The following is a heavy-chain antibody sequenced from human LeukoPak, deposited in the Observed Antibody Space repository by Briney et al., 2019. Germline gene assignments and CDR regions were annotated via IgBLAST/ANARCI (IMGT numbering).Heavy chain of an antibody. Sequence: GGSLRLSCAASGYTFSGHWMHWVRQVPGKGLVWVSCINVDGSITSHADSVKGRFTISRDNAKNTLYLQLNSLRAEDTAVYYCGRGTAGTYPGSDYWGQGTLVTVSS. CDR2: INVDGSIT. CDR3: GRGTAGTYPGSDY. V-gene: IGHV3-74*01. D-gene: IGHD1-26*01. CDR1: GYTFSGHW. J-gene: IGHJ4*02.